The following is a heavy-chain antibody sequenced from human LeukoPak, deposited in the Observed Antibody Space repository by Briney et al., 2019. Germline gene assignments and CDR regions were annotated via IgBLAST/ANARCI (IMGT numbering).Heavy chain of an antibody. Sequence: GGSLRLSCAASGFTFSSYAMHWVRQAPGKGLEWVAVISYDGSNKYYADSVKGRFTISRDNSKNTLYLQMNSLRAEDTAVYYCARDFGWLQLNGYDYWGQGTLVTVSS. D-gene: IGHD5-24*01. V-gene: IGHV3-30-3*01. CDR1: GFTFSSYA. J-gene: IGHJ4*02. CDR3: ARDFGWLQLNGYDY. CDR2: ISYDGSNK.